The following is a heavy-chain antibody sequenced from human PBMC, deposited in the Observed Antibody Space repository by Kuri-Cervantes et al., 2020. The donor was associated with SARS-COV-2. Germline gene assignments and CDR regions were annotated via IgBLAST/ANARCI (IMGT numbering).Heavy chain of an antibody. Sequence: GGSLRLSCKGSGYSFTSYWISWVRQMPGKGLEWMGRIDPSDSCTNYSPSFQGHVTISADKSISTAYLQWSSLKASDTAMYYCARLRICGGDCSPSFDYWGQGTLVTVSS. CDR3: ARLRICGGDCSPSFDY. CDR2: IDPSDSCT. D-gene: IGHD2-21*02. V-gene: IGHV5-10-1*01. CDR1: GYSFTSYW. J-gene: IGHJ4*02.